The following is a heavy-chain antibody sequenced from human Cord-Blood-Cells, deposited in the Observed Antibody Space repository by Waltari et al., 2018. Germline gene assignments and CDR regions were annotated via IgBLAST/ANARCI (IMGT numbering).Heavy chain of an antibody. V-gene: IGHV3-53*02. D-gene: IGHD4-17*01. CDR3: ARETTVTPKQEVYGMDV. Sequence: EVQLVETGGGLIQPGGSLRLSCAASGFTVSSNYMSWVRQAPGKGLEWVSVIDSGGSTYYADSVKGRFTISRDNSKNTLYLQMNSLRAEDTAVYYCARETTVTPKQEVYGMDVWGQGTTVTVSS. CDR2: IDSGGST. CDR1: GFTVSSNY. J-gene: IGHJ6*02.